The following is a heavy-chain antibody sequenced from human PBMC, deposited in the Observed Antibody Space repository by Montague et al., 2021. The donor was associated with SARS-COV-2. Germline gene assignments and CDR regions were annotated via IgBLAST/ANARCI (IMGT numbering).Heavy chain of an antibody. Sequence: SETLSLTCTVSSDSVSSGKYFWTWIRQPPGKGLEWIGYIFYTGSANYNPSLKRRVTISVDTSNNQFSLKLKSMSAADTAVYYCARVGNYLGVYWGQGILVTVSS. J-gene: IGHJ4*02. V-gene: IGHV4-61*01. D-gene: IGHD3-10*01. CDR2: IFYTGSA. CDR1: SDSVSSGKYF. CDR3: ARVGNYLGVY.